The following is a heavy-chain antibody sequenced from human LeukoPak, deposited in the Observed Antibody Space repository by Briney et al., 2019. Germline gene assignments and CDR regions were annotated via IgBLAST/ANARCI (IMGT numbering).Heavy chain of an antibody. D-gene: IGHD7-27*01. CDR2: VNGRGATT. J-gene: IGHJ6*03. Sequence: PGGSLRLSCAASGFASGFTFSAYAVCWVRQVPGRGRDGSGGVNGRGATTYYADSVRGRFTISRDNSKNTLYLQMISLGADDTAIYFCAKAPATGEGYYFYYMDVWGKGTTVTVSS. V-gene: IGHV3-23*01. CDR3: AKAPATGEGYYFYYMDV. CDR1: GFTFSAYA.